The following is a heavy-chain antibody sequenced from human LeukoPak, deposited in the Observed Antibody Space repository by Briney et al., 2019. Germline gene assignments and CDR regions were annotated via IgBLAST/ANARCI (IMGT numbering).Heavy chain of an antibody. CDR3: ARGKAMDYYFDY. D-gene: IGHD5-18*01. V-gene: IGHV3-21*01. CDR2: IGSSSSYI. Sequence: PGGSLRLSCAASGFTFSSYSMNWVRQAPGKGLEWVSSIGSSSSYIYYADSVKGRFTISRDNAKNSLYLQMNSLRAEDTAVYCCARGKAMDYYFDYWGQGTLVTVSS. CDR1: GFTFSSYS. J-gene: IGHJ4*02.